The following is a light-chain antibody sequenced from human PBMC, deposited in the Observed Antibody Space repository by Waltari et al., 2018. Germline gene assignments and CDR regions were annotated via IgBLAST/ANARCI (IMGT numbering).Light chain of an antibody. CDR2: GAS. CDR3: QHYYNFPWT. V-gene: IGKV1D-8*03. Sequence: VIWMTQSPSLLSASPGDRVTITCRMSQVISTYLAWYQQKPGRAPDLLIYGASILHSGVQSRFSGSGSGTDFTLTISSLQSEDVATYYCQHYYNFPWTFGQGTKVEIK. CDR1: QVISTY. J-gene: IGKJ1*01.